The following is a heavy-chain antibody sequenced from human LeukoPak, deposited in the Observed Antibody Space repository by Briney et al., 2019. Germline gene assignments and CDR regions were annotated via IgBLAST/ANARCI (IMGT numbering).Heavy chain of an antibody. V-gene: IGHV4-61*07. D-gene: IGHD6-13*01. J-gene: IGHJ4*02. CDR3: ARHVIAAAVDADFDY. CDR2: NYPGGST. Sequence: YNYPGGSTNYNPSLKSRVTISADTSKKQCSLKLNSVTAADTAVYYCARHVIAAAVDADFDYWGQGTLVSVSS.